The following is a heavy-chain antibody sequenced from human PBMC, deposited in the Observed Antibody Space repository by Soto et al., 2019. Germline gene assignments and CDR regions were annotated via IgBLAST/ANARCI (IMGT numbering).Heavy chain of an antibody. J-gene: IGHJ6*02. V-gene: IGHV1-46*01. D-gene: IGHD2-15*01. Sequence: QVQLVQSGAEVQKPGASVKVSCTASGSTFTSYYMHWVRQAPGQGLEWLGIINPSGGSTSYAQKFRGRVTMTRDTSTSTVYMELSSLRSEDTAVYYCARAKCSGGSCYHVLSNYYGMDVWGQGTTVTVSS. CDR2: INPSGGST. CDR3: ARAKCSGGSCYHVLSNYYGMDV. CDR1: GSTFTSYY.